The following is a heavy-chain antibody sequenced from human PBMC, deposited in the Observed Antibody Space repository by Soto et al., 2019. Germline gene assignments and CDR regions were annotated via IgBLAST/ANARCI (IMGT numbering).Heavy chain of an antibody. CDR2: VSHSGRT. Sequence: PSETLSLTCGVSGYSISSAYYWGWIRQPPGKGLEWIGSVSHSGRTYYNPSLKSRVTISVDTSKNQFSLKLSSVTAADTAVYYCARDLEFYYDSSGFAYYFDYWGQGTLVT. V-gene: IGHV4-38-2*02. CDR3: ARDLEFYYDSSGFAYYFDY. J-gene: IGHJ4*02. CDR1: GYSISSAYY. D-gene: IGHD3-22*01.